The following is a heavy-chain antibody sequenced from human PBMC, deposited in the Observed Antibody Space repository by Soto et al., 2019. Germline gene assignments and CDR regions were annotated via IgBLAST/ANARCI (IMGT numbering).Heavy chain of an antibody. J-gene: IGHJ6*02. D-gene: IGHD3-10*01. CDR2: IISIFGTA. CDR3: ASITMVRGVPDYYYGMDV. CDR1: GGTFSSYA. V-gene: IGHV1-69*13. Sequence: ASVKVSCKASGGTFSSYAISWVRQAPGQGLEWMGGIISIFGTANYAQKFQGRVTITADESTSTAYMELSSLRSEDAAVYYCASITMVRGVPDYYYGMDVWGQGTTVTVSS.